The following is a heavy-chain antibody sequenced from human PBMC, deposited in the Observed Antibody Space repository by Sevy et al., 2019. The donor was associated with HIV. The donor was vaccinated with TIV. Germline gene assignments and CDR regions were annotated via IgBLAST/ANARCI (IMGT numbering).Heavy chain of an antibody. J-gene: IGHJ5*01. CDR3: VRVLWDVLVVPAATPSPWLDS. CDR1: GFTFSSYS. D-gene: IGHD3-16*02. Sequence: GGSLRLSCAASGFTFSSYSMNWVRQAPGKGLEWVSYISSSSSTIYYADSVKGRFTISRDNAKNSLYLQMYSLKAGDTALYYCVRVLWDVLVVPAATPSPWLDSWGQGTLVTVSS. V-gene: IGHV3-48*01. CDR2: ISSSSSTI.